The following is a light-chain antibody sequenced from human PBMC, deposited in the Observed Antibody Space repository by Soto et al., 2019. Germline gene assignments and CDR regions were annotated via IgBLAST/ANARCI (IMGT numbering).Light chain of an antibody. CDR2: ETS. V-gene: IGKV3-20*01. Sequence: EIVLTQSPATLSLSPGERATLSCRASQSVRDSHLAWYQQKPGQAPSLLIYETSSRATGIPDRFRGSGSGTEFALTITRVEPEDVAMYFCQQYGSSPGTFGQGTKVDIK. CDR1: QSVRDSH. CDR3: QQYGSSPGT. J-gene: IGKJ1*01.